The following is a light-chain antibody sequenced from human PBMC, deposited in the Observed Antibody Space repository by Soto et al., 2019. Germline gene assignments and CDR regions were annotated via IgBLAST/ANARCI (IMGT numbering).Light chain of an antibody. V-gene: IGKV3-20*01. CDR1: QSVSSNY. CDR3: QRYGTSLPLT. J-gene: IGKJ4*01. Sequence: EIVLTQSPGTLSLSPGDRATLSCRASQSVSSNYLAWYQQNPGQAPRLLIYGASSRATGIPDRFSGSGSGTDFTLTISRLEPEDFAVYYCQRYGTSLPLTFGGGTKVEIK. CDR2: GAS.